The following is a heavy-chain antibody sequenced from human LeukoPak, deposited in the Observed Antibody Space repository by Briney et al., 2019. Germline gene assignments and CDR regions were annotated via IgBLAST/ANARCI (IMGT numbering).Heavy chain of an antibody. V-gene: IGHV3-7*05. D-gene: IGHD2-15*01. CDR3: ARVVVGVTNRFDP. CDR2: INRAGSEK. CDR1: GFIFSSYW. J-gene: IGHJ5*02. Sequence: GGSLRLSCAASGFIFSSYWMSRVRQAPGKGLEWVANINRAGSEKYYVDSVKGRFTISRDNAKNSLFLQMNSLRAEDTAVYFCARVVVGVTNRFDPWGQGTLVIVSS.